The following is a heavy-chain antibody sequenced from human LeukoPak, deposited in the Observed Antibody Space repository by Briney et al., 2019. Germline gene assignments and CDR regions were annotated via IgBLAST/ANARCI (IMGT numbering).Heavy chain of an antibody. CDR2: IYYSGCT. V-gene: IGHV4-28*06. Sequence: SETLSLTCAVSGYSISSSNWWGWIRQPPGKGLEWIGYIYYSGCTNYNPSLKSRVTMSVDTSKNQFSLKLSSVTALDTAVYYCARVPYYYGSGTPLEWFDPWGQGTLVTVSS. CDR3: ARVPYYYGSGTPLEWFDP. J-gene: IGHJ5*02. D-gene: IGHD3-10*01. CDR1: GYSISSSNW.